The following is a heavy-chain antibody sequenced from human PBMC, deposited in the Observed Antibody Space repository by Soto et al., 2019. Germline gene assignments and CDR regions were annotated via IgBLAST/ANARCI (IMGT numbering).Heavy chain of an antibody. D-gene: IGHD3-22*01. J-gene: IGHJ5*02. CDR3: ERGHWGYDKGYWFDP. CDR2: ISAYNGNT. CDR1: VYTFTSYG. V-gene: IGHV1-18*01. Sequence: ASVKVSCKASVYTFTSYGISWVRQAPGQGLEWMGWISAYNGNTNYAQKLQGRVTMTTDTSTSTAYMELRNLRSDDTAVYYCERGHWGYDKGYWFDPWGQGTLVTVSS.